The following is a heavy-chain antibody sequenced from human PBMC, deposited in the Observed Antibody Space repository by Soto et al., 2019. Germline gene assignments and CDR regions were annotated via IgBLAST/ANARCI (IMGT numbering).Heavy chain of an antibody. CDR1: GFTFSSID. V-gene: IGHV3-53*01. D-gene: IGHD3-22*01. CDR2: IYSCGST. J-gene: IGHJ3*01. Sequence: EVQLVESGGGLIQPGGSLRLSCADSGFTFSSIDMNWVRRAPGKGLEWVSLIYSCGSTYYADSVKGRFTISRDNSMNTLYLQMSSLRAEDMAVYYCATRRLLHGAVWGEGTMVTVSS. CDR3: ATRRLLHGAV.